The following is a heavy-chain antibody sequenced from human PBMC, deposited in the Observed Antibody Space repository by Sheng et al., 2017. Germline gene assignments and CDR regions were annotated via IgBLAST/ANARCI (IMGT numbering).Heavy chain of an antibody. J-gene: IGHJ6*02. D-gene: IGHD3-10*01. CDR3: ARDKVKPSYGSGSRDYYYYGMDV. CDR2: IIPIFGTA. V-gene: IGHV1-69*01. CDR1: GGTFSRSA. Sequence: QVQLVQSGAEVKKPGSSVKVSCKASGGTFSRSAISWVRQAPGQGLEWMGGIIPIFGTANYAQKFQGRVTITADESTNTAYMELSSLRSEDTAVYYCARDKVKPSYGSGSRDYYYYGMDVWGQGP.